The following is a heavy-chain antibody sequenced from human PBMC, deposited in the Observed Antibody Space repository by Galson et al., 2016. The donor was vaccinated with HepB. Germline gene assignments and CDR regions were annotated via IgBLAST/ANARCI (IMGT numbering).Heavy chain of an antibody. D-gene: IGHD3-10*01. CDR3: ARESRMVRGVITYFFDY. V-gene: IGHV3-53*01. Sequence: SLRLSCAASGFTVSSNYMSWVRQAPGKGLEWVSVIYSGGSTYYADSVRGRFTISRDNSKNTLSLQMNSLRAEDTAVYYCARESRMVRGVITYFFDYLGQGTLVTVSS. CDR1: GFTVSSNY. J-gene: IGHJ4*02. CDR2: IYSGGST.